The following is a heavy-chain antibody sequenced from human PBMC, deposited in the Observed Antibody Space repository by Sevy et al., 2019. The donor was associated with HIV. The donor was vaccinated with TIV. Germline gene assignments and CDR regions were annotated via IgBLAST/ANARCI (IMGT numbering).Heavy chain of an antibody. J-gene: IGHJ4*02. CDR1: GYTLTKLS. D-gene: IGHD3-22*01. Sequence: ASVKVSCKVSGYTLTKLSMHWVRQAPGKGLEWMGRFDPEDGETIFAQKFQGRVTMTEDTSIDTAYMELSSLRSEDTAPYYSAAAREYYEDSSGYLDYWGQGTLVTVSS. V-gene: IGHV1-24*01. CDR2: FDPEDGET. CDR3: AAAREYYEDSSGYLDY.